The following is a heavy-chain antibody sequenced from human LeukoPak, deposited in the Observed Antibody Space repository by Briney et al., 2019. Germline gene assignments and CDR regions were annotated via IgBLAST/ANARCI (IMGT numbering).Heavy chain of an antibody. CDR3: ARASFASGSYYFEL. CDR2: VYHSGAN. V-gene: IGHV4-38-2*02. J-gene: IGHJ4*02. D-gene: IGHD3-10*01. CDR1: ADAITSHFY. Sequence: SETVSLTCIVSADAITSHFYWGWIRQPPGNGGKGLEWISSVYHSGANYVNPSLKSRVSTSVDTSKSHFYLTLTSVTAADTAVYFCARASFASGSYYFELWGQGTLIIVSS.